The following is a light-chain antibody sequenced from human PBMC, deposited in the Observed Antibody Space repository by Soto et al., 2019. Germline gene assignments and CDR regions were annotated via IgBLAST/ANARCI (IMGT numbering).Light chain of an antibody. V-gene: IGKV3-15*01. J-gene: IGKJ4*01. CDR3: QQYDNLPLI. CDR1: QTVNNN. CDR2: GAS. Sequence: EIVMTQSPATLSVSPGELDTLSCRASQTVNNNLPWYQQKPGQAPRLLIYGASARATGIPARFSGSGSGTEFTHTHGSLQSEAFAVCYRQQYDNLPLIFGGGTKVEIK.